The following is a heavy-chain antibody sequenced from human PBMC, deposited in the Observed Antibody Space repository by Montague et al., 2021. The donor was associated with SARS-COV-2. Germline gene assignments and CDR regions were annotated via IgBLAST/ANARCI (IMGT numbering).Heavy chain of an antibody. V-gene: IGHV3-33*01. CDR3: ASDYGDYQNYYYYYGMDV. J-gene: IGHJ6*02. CDR2: IWYDGSNK. CDR1: GFTFSSYG. D-gene: IGHD4-17*01. Sequence: SLRLSCAASGFTFSSYGMHWVRQAPGKGLEWVAVIWYDGSNKYYADSVKGRFTISRDNSKNTLYLQMNSLRAEDTAAYYCASDYGDYQNYYYYYGMDVWGQGTTVTVSS.